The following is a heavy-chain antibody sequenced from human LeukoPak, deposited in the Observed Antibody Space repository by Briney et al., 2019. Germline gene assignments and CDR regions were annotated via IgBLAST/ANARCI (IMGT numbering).Heavy chain of an antibody. CDR1: GGSISSGSYY. Sequence: SETLSLTCIVSGGSISSGSYYWGWIRQPPGKGLEWIGSNSGRTYYNPSLKSRVTISVDTSKNQFSLKLSSVTAADTALYYCAKHYMGSSYNHGLDCWGQGTLVTVSS. V-gene: IGHV4-39*01. CDR3: AKHYMGSSYNHGLDC. D-gene: IGHD3-10*01. J-gene: IGHJ4*02. CDR2: NSGRT.